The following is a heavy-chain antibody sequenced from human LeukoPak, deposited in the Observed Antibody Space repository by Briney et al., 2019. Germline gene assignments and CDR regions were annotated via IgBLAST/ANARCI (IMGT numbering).Heavy chain of an antibody. J-gene: IGHJ4*02. CDR2: FHTSGST. V-gene: IGHV4-61*02. D-gene: IGHD2-21*02. Sequence: PSETLSLTCTVSGGSISSGSYYWSWIRQPAGKGLEWIGRFHTSGSTHYNPSLRSRVTISVDTSQNQFSLKLGSVTAADTAVYYCARDLDGDYDSYSFDYWGEGILVSVSS. CDR1: GGSISSGSYY. CDR3: ARDLDGDYDSYSFDY.